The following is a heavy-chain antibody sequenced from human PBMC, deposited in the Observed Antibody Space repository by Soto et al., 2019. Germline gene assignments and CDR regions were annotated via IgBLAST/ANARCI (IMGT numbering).Heavy chain of an antibody. CDR2: IIPIFGTA. D-gene: IGHD2-2*02. Sequence: QVQLVQSGAEVKKPGSSVKVSCKASGGTFSSYAISWVRQAPGQGLEWMGGIIPIFGTANYAQKFQGRVTITADESTSTAYMEVSSLRSEDTAVYYCARGYCSSTSCYTTYWYFDLWGRGTLVTVSS. V-gene: IGHV1-69*01. CDR3: ARGYCSSTSCYTTYWYFDL. J-gene: IGHJ2*01. CDR1: GGTFSSYA.